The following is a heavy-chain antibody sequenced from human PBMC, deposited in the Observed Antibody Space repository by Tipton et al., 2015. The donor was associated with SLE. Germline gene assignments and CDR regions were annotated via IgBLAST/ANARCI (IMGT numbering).Heavy chain of an antibody. CDR1: GGSIISYY. V-gene: IGHV4-59*08. Sequence: TLSLTCTVSGGSIISYYWSWIRQPPGKGLEWIGHIYYSGSTNTNPSLKSRVTISVDTSKNQFSLKLSSVTAADTALYYCARHMITGGEFDYWGQGTLVTVSS. D-gene: IGHD3-16*01. CDR3: ARHMITGGEFDY. CDR2: IYYSGST. J-gene: IGHJ4*02.